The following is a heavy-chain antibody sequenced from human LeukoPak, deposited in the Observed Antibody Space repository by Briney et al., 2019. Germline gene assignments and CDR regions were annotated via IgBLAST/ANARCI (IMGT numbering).Heavy chain of an antibody. Sequence: GGSLRLSCATSGFTFSDFYMSWIRKAPGKGLEWVSYISSSGSTIYYADSVKGRFTISRDNAKNSLYLQMNSLRAEDTAVYYCARASSYYYDSSGYYSYWGQGTLVTVSS. CDR2: ISSSGSTI. CDR1: GFTFSDFY. CDR3: ARASSYYYDSSGYYSY. V-gene: IGHV3-11*01. D-gene: IGHD3-22*01. J-gene: IGHJ4*02.